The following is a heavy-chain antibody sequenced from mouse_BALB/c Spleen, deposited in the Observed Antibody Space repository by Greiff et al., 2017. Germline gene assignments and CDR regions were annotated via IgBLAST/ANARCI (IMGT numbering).Heavy chain of an antibody. CDR2: IWGDGST. V-gene: IGHV2-6-7*01. J-gene: IGHJ2*01. CDR1: GFSLTSYG. D-gene: IGHD1-1*01. Sequence: QVQLQQSGPGLVAPSQSLSITCTVSGFSLTSYGVSWVRQPPGKGLEWLGMIWGDGSTDYNSALKSRLSISKDNSKSQVFLKMNSLQTDDTARYYCARDDPVVGFDYWGQGTTLTVSS. CDR3: ARDDPVVGFDY.